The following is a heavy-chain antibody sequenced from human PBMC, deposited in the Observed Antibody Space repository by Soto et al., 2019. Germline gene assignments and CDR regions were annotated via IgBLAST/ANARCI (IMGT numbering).Heavy chain of an antibody. CDR3: TRHSGYSRGYWGQDF. J-gene: IGHJ4*02. V-gene: IGHV1-69*01. CDR2: IIPMFDTT. D-gene: IGHD5-18*01. Sequence: QVQLVQSGAEVKKPGSSVKVSCKASGGAFGSYAINWVRQAPGQGLEWMGGIIPMFDTTNYAQRFQGRVTVTADESTSTVYLELTRLKSEDTAMYYCTRHSGYSRGYWGQDFWGQGTMVTVSS. CDR1: GGAFGSYA.